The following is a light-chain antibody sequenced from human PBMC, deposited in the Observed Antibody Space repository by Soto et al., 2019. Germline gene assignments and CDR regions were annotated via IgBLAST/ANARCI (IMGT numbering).Light chain of an antibody. CDR3: QQVATSPRT. V-gene: IGKV3-20*01. J-gene: IGKJ1*01. Sequence: DIVLTQSPGTLSLSPGERATLSCRASQNVGNNYLAWYQQKPGRAPRLLIYDASSSVPGLPDRFSGSGSGRDFTLTIARVEPEDFAVYYCQQVATSPRTFGQGTKGEIK. CDR1: QNVGNNY. CDR2: DAS.